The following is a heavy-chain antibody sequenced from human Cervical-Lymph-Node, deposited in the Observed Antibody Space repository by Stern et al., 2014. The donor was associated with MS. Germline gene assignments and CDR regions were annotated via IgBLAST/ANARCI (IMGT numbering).Heavy chain of an antibody. V-gene: IGHV3-74*02. CDR1: GFTFSNYW. CDR3: ARSWELAFDY. CDR2: INSDGSRT. D-gene: IGHD1-26*01. J-gene: IGHJ4*02. Sequence: EVQLVESGGGLVQPGGSLRLSCAASGFTFSNYWMHWVRQAPGKGLGWVSHINSDGSRTSYADSVKGRFPISGDNAKNTLYLQMNSLRAEDTAVYYCARSWELAFDYWGQGTLVTVSS.